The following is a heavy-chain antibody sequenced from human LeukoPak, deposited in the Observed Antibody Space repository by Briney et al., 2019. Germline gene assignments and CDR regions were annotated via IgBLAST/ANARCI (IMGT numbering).Heavy chain of an antibody. CDR2: ISSSCSTI. J-gene: IGHJ4*02. Sequence: AGGSLRLSCAASGFTFSSYEMNWVRQAPGKGLEWVSYISSSCSTIYYADSVKGRFTISRDNAKNSLYLQMNSLRAEDTAVYYCARGLTMVRGVIRAPNRTPFDYWGQGTLVTVSS. CDR1: GFTFSSYE. V-gene: IGHV3-48*03. CDR3: ARGLTMVRGVIRAPNRTPFDY. D-gene: IGHD3-10*01.